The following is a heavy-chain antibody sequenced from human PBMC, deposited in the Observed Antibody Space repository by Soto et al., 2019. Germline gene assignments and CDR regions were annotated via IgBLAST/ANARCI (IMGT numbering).Heavy chain of an antibody. J-gene: IGHJ4*02. CDR3: AKDRYLDHDSRGYLFDN. V-gene: IGHV3-23*01. Sequence: EVQLLESGGDLIQPGGSLRLSCAASGFTFNIYAMTWVRQAPGKGLEWVSAISRYGDFTYYADSVEGRFTISRDNSKNTLYLQMNSVRAEYTAVYYCAKDRYLDHDSRGYLFDNWGQGTLVTVSS. D-gene: IGHD3-22*01. CDR1: GFTFNIYA. CDR2: ISRYGDFT.